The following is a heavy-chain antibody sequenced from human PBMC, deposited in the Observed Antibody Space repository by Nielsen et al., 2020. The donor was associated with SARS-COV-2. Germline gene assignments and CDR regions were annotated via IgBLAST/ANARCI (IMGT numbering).Heavy chain of an antibody. D-gene: IGHD3-16*01. CDR2: MWHHGGDE. Sequence: GGSLRLSCAASGLTFNVYSMNWIRQPPGKGLEWVAHMWHHGGDENYADSVRGRFTISRDLSKNTLYLQMSGLKVEDTAVYYCARDLSYGAYWFDPGSQGTLVTVSS. CDR3: ARDLSYGAYWFDP. J-gene: IGHJ5*02. CDR1: GLTFNVYS. V-gene: IGHV3-33*08.